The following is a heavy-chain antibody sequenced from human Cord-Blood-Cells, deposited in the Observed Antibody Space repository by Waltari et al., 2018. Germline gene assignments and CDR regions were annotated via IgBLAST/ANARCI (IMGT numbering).Heavy chain of an antibody. CDR2: IYHSGST. CDR3: ARGSWGSHYFDY. D-gene: IGHD7-27*01. V-gene: IGHV4-30-2*01. Sequence: QLQLQESGSGLVKPSQTLSLTCAVSGGSISSGGYSWSWIRQPPGKGLEWIGYIYHSGSTYYSPALNSRVTISVDRSKNQFSLKLSSVTAADTAVYYCARGSWGSHYFDYWGQGTLVTVSS. J-gene: IGHJ4*02. CDR1: GGSISSGGYS.